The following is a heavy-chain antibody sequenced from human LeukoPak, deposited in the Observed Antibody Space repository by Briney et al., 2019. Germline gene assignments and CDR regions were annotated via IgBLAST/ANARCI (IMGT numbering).Heavy chain of an antibody. Sequence: SETLSLTCTVSGGSISSYYWSWIRQPPGKGLEWIGYIYYSGSTNYNPSLKSRVTISVDTTKNQFSLKLSSVTAADTAVYYCARVGIQLWFNFDYWGQGTLVTVSS. V-gene: IGHV4-59*01. CDR3: ARVGIQLWFNFDY. D-gene: IGHD5-18*01. J-gene: IGHJ4*02. CDR1: GGSISSYY. CDR2: IYYSGST.